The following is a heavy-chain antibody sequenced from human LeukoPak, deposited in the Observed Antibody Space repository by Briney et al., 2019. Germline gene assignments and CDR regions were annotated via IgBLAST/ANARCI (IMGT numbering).Heavy chain of an antibody. CDR1: GYTFTTYA. Sequence: ASVKVSCKASGYTFTTYAMNWVRQAPGQGLEWMGWINTDTGNPAYAQGFIGRFVFSLDTSGSTAYLQISSLKAEDTAVYYCARAARYCSGGSCLSPRVFDIWGQGTMVTVSS. CDR2: INTDTGNP. CDR3: ARAARYCSGGSCLSPRVFDI. D-gene: IGHD2-15*01. V-gene: IGHV7-4-1*02. J-gene: IGHJ3*02.